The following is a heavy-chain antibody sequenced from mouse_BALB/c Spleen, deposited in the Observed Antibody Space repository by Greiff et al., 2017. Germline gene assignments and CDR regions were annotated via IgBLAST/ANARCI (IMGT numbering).Heavy chain of an antibody. J-gene: IGHJ2*01. CDR2: IDPENGNT. Sequence: VQLQQSGAELVRPGALVKLSCKASGFNIKDYYMHWVKQRPEQGLEWIGWIDPENGNTIYDPKFQGKATLTADKSSSTAYMQLSSLTSENSAVYFCARSYGNYFDYWGQGTTLTVSS. D-gene: IGHD2-1*01. CDR3: ARSYGNYFDY. CDR1: GFNIKDYY. V-gene: IGHV14-1*02.